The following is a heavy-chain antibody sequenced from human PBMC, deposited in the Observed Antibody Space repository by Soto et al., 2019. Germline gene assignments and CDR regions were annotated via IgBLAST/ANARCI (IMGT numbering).Heavy chain of an antibody. J-gene: IGHJ4*02. D-gene: IGHD6-6*01. CDR2: ISSSGSTI. CDR3: ARAFEYSSSSVDY. Sequence: TGGSLRLSCAASGFTFSDYYMSWIRQAPGKGLEWVSYISSSGSTIYYADSVKGRFTISRDNVKNSLYLQMNSLRAEDTAVYYCARAFEYSSSSVDYWGQGTLVTVSS. CDR1: GFTFSDYY. V-gene: IGHV3-11*01.